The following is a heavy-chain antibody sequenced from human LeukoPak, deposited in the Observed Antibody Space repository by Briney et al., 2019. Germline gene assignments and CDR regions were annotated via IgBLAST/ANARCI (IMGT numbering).Heavy chain of an antibody. CDR1: GFTFSSYA. Sequence: GGSLRLSCAASGFTFSSYAMHWVRQAPGKGLEWVAVISYDGSNKYYADSVKGRFTISRDNSKNTLYLQMNSLRAEDTAVYCCARDPYCGGDCYSYSFDYWGQGTLVTVSS. V-gene: IGHV3-30-3*01. CDR3: ARDPYCGGDCYSYSFDY. CDR2: ISYDGSNK. D-gene: IGHD2-21*02. J-gene: IGHJ4*02.